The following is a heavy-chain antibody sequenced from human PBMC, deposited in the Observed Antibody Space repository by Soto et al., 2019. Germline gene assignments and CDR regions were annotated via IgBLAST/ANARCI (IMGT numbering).Heavy chain of an antibody. V-gene: IGHV4-59*01. D-gene: IGHD5-18*01. CDR1: GGSISSYY. J-gene: IGHJ6*02. CDR3: ARSRGYSYGLYYYYGMDV. Sequence: SXTLSLTCTVSGGSISSYYCSWILQPPGKGLESIGYIYYSGSTNYNPSLKSRVTISVDTSKNQFSLKLSSVTAADTAVYYCARSRGYSYGLYYYYGMDVWGQGTTVTVSS. CDR2: IYYSGST.